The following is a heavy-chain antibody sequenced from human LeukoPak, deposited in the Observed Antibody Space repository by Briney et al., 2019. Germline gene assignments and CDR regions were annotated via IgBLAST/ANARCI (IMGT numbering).Heavy chain of an antibody. CDR3: ARDLIPPYSSSSGFDY. V-gene: IGHV4-61*01. CDR2: IYYSGST. CDR1: GGSVSSGSYY. Sequence: SETLSLTCTVSGGSVSSGSYYWSWIRQPPGKGLEWIGHIYYSGSTNYNPSLKSRVTISVDTSKNQFSLKLSSVTAADTAVYYCARDLIPPYSSSSGFDYWGQGTLVTVSS. J-gene: IGHJ4*02. D-gene: IGHD6-6*01.